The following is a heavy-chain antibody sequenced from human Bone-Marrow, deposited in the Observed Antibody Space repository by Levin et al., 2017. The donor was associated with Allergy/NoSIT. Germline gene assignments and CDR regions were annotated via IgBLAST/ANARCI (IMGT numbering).Heavy chain of an antibody. CDR3: AREGPFYYDSSPLLGFES. CDR1: GFTFSNYN. D-gene: IGHD3-22*01. V-gene: IGHV3-48*02. CDR2: ISSRGTPI. J-gene: IGHJ4*02. Sequence: GESLKISCAASGFTFSNYNMNWVRQAPGKGLEWVSYISSRGTPIYYADSVKGRFSISRDNAKNSLYLQMNRLRDEDTAVYFCAREGPFYYDSSPLLGFESWGQGTLVTVSS.